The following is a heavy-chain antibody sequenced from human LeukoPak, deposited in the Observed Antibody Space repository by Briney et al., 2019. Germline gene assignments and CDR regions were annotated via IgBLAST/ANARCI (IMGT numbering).Heavy chain of an antibody. D-gene: IGHD2-15*01. CDR3: ARDPDPIVVVVAADGMDV. CDR2: ISSSSSYI. V-gene: IGHV3-21*01. CDR1: GFTFSSYS. J-gene: IGHJ6*02. Sequence: AGGSLRLSCAASGFTFSSYSMNWVRQAPGKGLEWVSSISSSSSYIYYADSVKGRFTISRDNAKNSLYLQMNSLRAEDTAVYYCARDPDPIVVVVAADGMDVWGQGTTVTVSS.